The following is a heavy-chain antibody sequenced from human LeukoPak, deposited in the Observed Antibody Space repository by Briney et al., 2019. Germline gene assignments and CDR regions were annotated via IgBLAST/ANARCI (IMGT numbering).Heavy chain of an antibody. CDR1: NFSISSGYY. CDR2: IYQSGST. D-gene: IGHD3-10*01. J-gene: IGHJ4*02. Sequence: SETLSLTCTVSNFSISSGYYWGWIRQPPGRGLEWIGSIYQSGSTYYNPSLKSRVTLSIEMSKNQFSLKLSSVTAADTAVYYCARGSWMRDYYGSGSYYSYYFDYWGQGTLVTVSS. V-gene: IGHV4-38-2*02. CDR3: ARGSWMRDYYGSGSYYSYYFDY.